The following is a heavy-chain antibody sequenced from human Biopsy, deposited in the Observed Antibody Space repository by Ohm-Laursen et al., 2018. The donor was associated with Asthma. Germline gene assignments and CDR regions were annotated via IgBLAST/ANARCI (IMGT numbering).Heavy chain of an antibody. V-gene: IGHV3-30*18. CDR2: ISYDGSNK. CDR3: AKDAEGRYDFWSGLSYNYYGMDV. Sequence: SLRLSCAASGFTFSSYGMHWVRQAPGKGLEWVAVISYDGSNKYYADYVKGRFTISRDNSKNTLYLQINSLRAEDTAVYYCAKDAEGRYDFWSGLSYNYYGMDVWGQGTTVTVSS. J-gene: IGHJ6*02. CDR1: GFTFSSYG. D-gene: IGHD3-3*01.